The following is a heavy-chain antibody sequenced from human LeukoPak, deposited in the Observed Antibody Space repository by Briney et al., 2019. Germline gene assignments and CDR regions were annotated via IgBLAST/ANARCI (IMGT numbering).Heavy chain of an antibody. CDR2: FCDIGSA. J-gene: IGHJ6*03. CDR3: ASSTHYMDV. V-gene: IGHV4-59*01. Sequence: PSETLSLTCTVSGASISSYCWSWIRQPPGKGLEWIGYFCDIGSANYNPSLKSRVTISVDTSKNQFSLKLTSVTAADTAVYYCASSTHYMDVWGKGTTVTVSS. CDR1: GASISSYC. D-gene: IGHD6-13*01.